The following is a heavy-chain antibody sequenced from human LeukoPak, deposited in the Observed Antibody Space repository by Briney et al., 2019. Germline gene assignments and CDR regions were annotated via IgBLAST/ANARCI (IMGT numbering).Heavy chain of an antibody. CDR3: AKDLRFGYYGSGGGDY. V-gene: IGHV3-30*02. D-gene: IGHD3-10*01. CDR2: IRYDGSNK. Sequence: GGSLRLSCAASGFTFSSYGMHRVRQAPGKGLEWVAFIRYDGSNKYYADSVKGRFTISRDNSKNTLYLQMNSLRAEDTAVYYCAKDLRFGYYGSGGGDYWGQGTLVTVSS. J-gene: IGHJ4*02. CDR1: GFTFSSYG.